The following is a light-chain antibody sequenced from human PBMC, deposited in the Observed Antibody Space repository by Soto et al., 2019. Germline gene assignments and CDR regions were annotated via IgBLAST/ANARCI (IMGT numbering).Light chain of an antibody. CDR3: QQFNNSPLT. V-gene: IGKV3-20*01. J-gene: IGKJ4*01. CDR2: GAS. Sequence: EIVLTQSPGTLSLSPGERATLSCRASQSLRNNYLAWYQQKPGQTPGLLIYGASSRATGIPDRFSGSGSGTDFTLTISRLEPEDFAVYYCQQFNNSPLTFGGGTKVEIK. CDR1: QSLRNNY.